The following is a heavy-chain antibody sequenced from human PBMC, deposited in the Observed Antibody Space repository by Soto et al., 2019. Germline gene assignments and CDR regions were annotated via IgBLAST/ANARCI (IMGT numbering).Heavy chain of an antibody. V-gene: IGHV3-74*01. CDR2: INSDGSST. CDR1: GFTFSSYW. Sequence: GGSLRLSCAASGFTFSSYWMHWVRQAPGKGLVWVSRINSDGSSTSYADSVKGRFTISRDNAKNTLYLQMNSLRAEDTAVYYCARSGSLFYYYYYGMDVWGQGTTVTVSS. CDR3: ARSGSLFYYYYYGMDV. J-gene: IGHJ6*02. D-gene: IGHD1-26*01.